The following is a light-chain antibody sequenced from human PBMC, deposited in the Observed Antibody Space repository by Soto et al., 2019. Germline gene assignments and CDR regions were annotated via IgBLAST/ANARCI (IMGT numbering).Light chain of an antibody. CDR1: QSISSW. J-gene: IGKJ1*01. V-gene: IGKV1-5*03. CDR3: QQYNIWWT. CDR2: KAS. Sequence: DIQMTQSPSTLSASVGDRVTITCRASQSISSWLAWYQQKPGKAPKLLIYKASSLESGVPSRFSGSGSGTEFTLTISSLQADECATYYCQQYNIWWTFGQGTKVEIK.